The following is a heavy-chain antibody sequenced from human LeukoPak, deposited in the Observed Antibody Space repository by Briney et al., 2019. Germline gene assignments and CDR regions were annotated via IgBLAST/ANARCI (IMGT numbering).Heavy chain of an antibody. J-gene: IGHJ4*02. Sequence: GASVKVSCKASGYTFTSYDINWVRQATGQGLEWMGWMNPNSGNTGYAQKFQGRVTMTRNTSISTAYMELSSLRSEDTAVYHCTRDRGAYNLYDYWGQGTLVTVSS. CDR1: GYTFTSYD. CDR3: TRDRGAYNLYDY. CDR2: MNPNSGNT. V-gene: IGHV1-8*01. D-gene: IGHD1-1*01.